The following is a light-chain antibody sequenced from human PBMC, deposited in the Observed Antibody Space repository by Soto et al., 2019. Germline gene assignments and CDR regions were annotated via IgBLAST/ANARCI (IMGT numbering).Light chain of an antibody. V-gene: IGLV1-47*01. CDR1: SSNIGSNR. Sequence: QSVLTQPPSASGTPGQRVTISCSGSSSNIGSNRVYWYQQFPGAAPKLLIYRNNQRASGVPDRFSGSKSGTSASLAISGLRSGDEADYYCAAWDENPGSLVFGAGTKLTVL. J-gene: IGLJ1*01. CDR3: AAWDENPGSLV. CDR2: RNN.